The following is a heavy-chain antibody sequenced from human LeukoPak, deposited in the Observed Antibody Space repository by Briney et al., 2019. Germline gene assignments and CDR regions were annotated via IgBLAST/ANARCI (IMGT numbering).Heavy chain of an antibody. Sequence: HGASVKVSCKASGYTFTSYSISWVRQAPGQGLEWMGWISAYNGNTNYAQKLQGRVTMTTDTSTSTAYMELRSLRSDDTAVYYCARAGCSSTSCSNYYYYYMDVWGKGTTVTVSS. CDR3: ARAGCSSTSCSNYYYYYMDV. J-gene: IGHJ6*03. D-gene: IGHD2-2*01. V-gene: IGHV1-18*01. CDR1: GYTFTSYS. CDR2: ISAYNGNT.